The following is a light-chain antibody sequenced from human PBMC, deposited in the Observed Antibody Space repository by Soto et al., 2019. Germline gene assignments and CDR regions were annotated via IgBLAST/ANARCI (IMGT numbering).Light chain of an antibody. CDR1: TGGITSGHY. V-gene: IGLV7-46*01. Sequence: QAVVTQEPSLTVSPGGTVTLTCGSSTGGITSGHYPYWLQQKPGQAPRTLIYDTYDKHSWTPVRFSGSLLEGKAALTLSGAQPEDEADYYCFLSQSGDRLFGGGTKLTVL. CDR3: FLSQSGDRL. J-gene: IGLJ3*02. CDR2: DTY.